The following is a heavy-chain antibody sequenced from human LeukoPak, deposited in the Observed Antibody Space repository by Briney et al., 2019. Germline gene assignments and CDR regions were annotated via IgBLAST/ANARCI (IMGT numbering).Heavy chain of an antibody. J-gene: IGHJ5*02. D-gene: IGHD3-10*01. CDR1: GFTFSSYA. Sequence: GGSLRLSCAASGFTFSSYAMSWVRQAPGKGLEWVSAISGSGGSTYYADSVKGRFTISRDNSKNTLYLQMNSLRTEDTAVYYCAKGSGSYHEYWFDPWGQGTLVTVSS. V-gene: IGHV3-23*01. CDR2: ISGSGGST. CDR3: AKGSGSYHEYWFDP.